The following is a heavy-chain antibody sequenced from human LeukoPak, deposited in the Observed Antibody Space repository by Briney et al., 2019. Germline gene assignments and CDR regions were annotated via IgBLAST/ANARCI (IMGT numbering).Heavy chain of an antibody. V-gene: IGHV1-18*01. D-gene: IGHD2-2*01. CDR1: GYTFTSYG. CDR2: ISAYNGNT. CDR3: ARDGYCSSTSCYSDYYYYYGMDV. J-gene: IGHJ6*02. Sequence: ASVKVSCKASGYTFTSYGISWVRQAPGQGLEWMGWISAYNGNTNYAQKLQGRVTMTTDTSTSTAYMELGSLRSDDTAVYYCARDGYCSSTSCYSDYYYYYGMDVWGQGTTVTVSS.